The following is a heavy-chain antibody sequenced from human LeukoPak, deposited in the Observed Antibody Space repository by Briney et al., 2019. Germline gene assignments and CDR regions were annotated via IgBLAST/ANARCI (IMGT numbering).Heavy chain of an antibody. CDR2: IYHSGST. CDR3: ARSHYDFWSGYSVGIDY. CDR1: GYSISSGYY. Sequence: PSETLSLTCAVSGYSISSGYYWGWIRQPPGKGLEWIGSIYHSGSTYYNPSLKSRVTISVDTSKNQFSLKLSSVTAADTGVYYCARSHYDFWSGYSVGIDYWGQGTLVTVSS. V-gene: IGHV4-38-2*01. J-gene: IGHJ4*02. D-gene: IGHD3-3*01.